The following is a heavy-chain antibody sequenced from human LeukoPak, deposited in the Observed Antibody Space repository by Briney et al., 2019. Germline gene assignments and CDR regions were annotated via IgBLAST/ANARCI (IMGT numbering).Heavy chain of an antibody. J-gene: IGHJ4*02. CDR3: ARQAAAGNPYYFDY. CDR1: GGSISSYY. V-gene: IGHV4-39*01. D-gene: IGHD6-13*01. CDR2: IYYSGST. Sequence: SETLSLTCTVSGGSISSYYWGWIRQPPGKGLEWIGSIYYSGSTYYNPSLKSRVTISVDTSKNQFSLKLSSVTAADTAVYYCARQAAAGNPYYFDYWGQGTLVTVSS.